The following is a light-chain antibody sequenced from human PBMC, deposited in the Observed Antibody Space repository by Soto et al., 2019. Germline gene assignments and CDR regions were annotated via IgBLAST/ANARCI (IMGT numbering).Light chain of an antibody. V-gene: IGLV2-8*01. CDR2: EVY. CDR3: SSYVGTNSYV. CDR1: RSDVGGYNY. Sequence: QSALTQPPSASGSPGHSVTMSCTGTRSDVGGYNYVSWYQHHPGKAPKLSIYEVYKRPSGVPDRFSGSKSGNTAALTVSGLQAADEADYYCSSYVGTNSYVFGTGTKFTVL. J-gene: IGLJ1*01.